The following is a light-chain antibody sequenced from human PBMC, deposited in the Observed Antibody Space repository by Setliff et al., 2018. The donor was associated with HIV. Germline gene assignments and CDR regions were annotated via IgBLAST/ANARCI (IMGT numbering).Light chain of an antibody. CDR1: QSVLYSSNNKNY. CDR3: QQYYSTPPT. J-gene: IGKJ1*01. Sequence: DIVMTQSPDSLAVSLGERATINCKSSQSVLYSSNNKNYLAWYQQKPGQSPKLLIYWASTRESGVPDRFSGSGSGTDFTLTISSLQAEDVAVYYCQQYYSTPPTFGQGTRWIS. CDR2: WAS. V-gene: IGKV4-1*01.